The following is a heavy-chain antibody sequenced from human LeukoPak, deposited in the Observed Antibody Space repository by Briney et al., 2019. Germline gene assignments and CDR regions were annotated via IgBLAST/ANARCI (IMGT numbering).Heavy chain of an antibody. V-gene: IGHV4-4*02. CDR1: GGSISSSNW. D-gene: IGHD3-22*01. CDR3: AREYNYDRTPTFDY. CDR2: IYHSGST. J-gene: IGHJ4*02. Sequence: SGTLSLTCAVSGGSISSSNWWSWVRQPPGKGLEWIGEIYHSGSTNYNPSLKSRVTISVDKSKNQFSLKLSSVTAADTAVYYCAREYNYDRTPTFDYWGQETLVTVSS.